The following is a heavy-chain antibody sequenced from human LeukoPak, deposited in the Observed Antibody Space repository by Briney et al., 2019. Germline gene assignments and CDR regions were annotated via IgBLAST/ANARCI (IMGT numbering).Heavy chain of an antibody. V-gene: IGHV3-33*06. J-gene: IGHJ4*02. D-gene: IGHD3-22*01. CDR3: AKGKGNYYDRSGYYVLDY. Sequence: GRSLRLSCAASGFTFSTYAMHWVRQAPGKGLEGVAVIWYDGSNKYYADSVKGRFTISRDNSKNTLYLQMNSLRAEDTAVYYCAKGKGNYYDRSGYYVLDYWGQGTLVTVSS. CDR1: GFTFSTYA. CDR2: IWYDGSNK.